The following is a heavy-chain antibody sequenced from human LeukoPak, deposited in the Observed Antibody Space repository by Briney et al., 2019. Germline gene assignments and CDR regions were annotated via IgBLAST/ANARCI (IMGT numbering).Heavy chain of an antibody. CDR1: GGSFSGYY. Sequence: SETLSLTCAVYGGSFSGYYWSWIRQPPGKGLEWIREINHSGSTNYNPSLKSRVTISVDTSKNQFSLKLSSVTAADTAVYYCARGRRWLQSFDYWGQGTLVTVSS. CDR2: INHSGST. V-gene: IGHV4-34*01. D-gene: IGHD5-24*01. CDR3: ARGRRWLQSFDY. J-gene: IGHJ4*02.